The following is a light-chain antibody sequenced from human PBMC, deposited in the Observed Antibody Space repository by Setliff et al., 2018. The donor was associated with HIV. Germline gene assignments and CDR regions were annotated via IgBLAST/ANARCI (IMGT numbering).Light chain of an antibody. CDR1: QSVLYSSNNKNY. Sequence: DIVMTQSADSLAVSLGERATINCKSSQSVLYSSNNKNYLAWYQQKPGQPPRLLFSWASTREPGVPDRFSGSGSGPDFTLTISSLQAEDVAVYYCQQYYSTPLTFGGGTKVDIK. CDR3: QQYYSTPLT. V-gene: IGKV4-1*01. CDR2: WAS. J-gene: IGKJ4*01.